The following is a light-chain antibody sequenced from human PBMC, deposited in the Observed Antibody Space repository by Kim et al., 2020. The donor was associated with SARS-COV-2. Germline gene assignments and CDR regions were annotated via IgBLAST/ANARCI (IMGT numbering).Light chain of an antibody. V-gene: IGKV1-5*03. CDR1: QGISSW. Sequence: DIQLTQSPSILSASVGDRVTITCRASQGISSWLAWYQQKPGKTPNLLIYTASSLESRVPSRFSGSGSGTEFTLTISSLQPDDFATYYCQQYNSYPWTFGQGTKVDIK. CDR2: TAS. CDR3: QQYNSYPWT. J-gene: IGKJ1*01.